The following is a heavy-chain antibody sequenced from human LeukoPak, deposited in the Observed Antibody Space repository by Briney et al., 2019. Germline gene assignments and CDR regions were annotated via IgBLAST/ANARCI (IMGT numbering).Heavy chain of an antibody. Sequence: SETLSLTCTVSGGSISSSSYYWGWIRQPPGKGLEWIGSIYYSGSTYYNPSLKSRVTISVDTSKNQFSLKLSSVTAADTAVYYCARDSRIFDWSFPRAQFDYWGQGTLVTVSS. V-gene: IGHV4-39*07. CDR3: ARDSRIFDWSFPRAQFDY. D-gene: IGHD3-9*01. CDR1: GGSISSSSYY. J-gene: IGHJ4*02. CDR2: IYYSGST.